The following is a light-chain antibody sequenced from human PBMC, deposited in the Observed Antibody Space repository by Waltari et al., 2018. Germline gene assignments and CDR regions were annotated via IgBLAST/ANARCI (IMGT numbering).Light chain of an antibody. CDR1: SNDIGNSNH. CDR2: EVT. CDR3: LSYTTRISFV. Sequence: QPALTQPASVSGSPGQSITISCTGSSNDIGNSNHVCRYQQHPGKAPRLIISEVTERPSGVSDRFSGSKSGNTASLTISGLQAEDEADYYCLSYTTRISFVFGGGTKLSVL. J-gene: IGLJ2*01. V-gene: IGLV2-23*02.